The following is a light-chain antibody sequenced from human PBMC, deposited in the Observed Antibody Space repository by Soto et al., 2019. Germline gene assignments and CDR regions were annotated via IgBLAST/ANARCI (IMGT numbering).Light chain of an antibody. CDR3: QQYGSSPPWT. Sequence: EIVMTQSPATLSVSPGERATLSCRASQSVSSNLAWYQQKRGQAPRLLIYGASNRATGIPDRFSGSGSGTDFTLTISRLEPEDFAVYYCQQYGSSPPWTFGQGTKVDIK. CDR1: QSVSSN. CDR2: GAS. V-gene: IGKV3-20*01. J-gene: IGKJ1*01.